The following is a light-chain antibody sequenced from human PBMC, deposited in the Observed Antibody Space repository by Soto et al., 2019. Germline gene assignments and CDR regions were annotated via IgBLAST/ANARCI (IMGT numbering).Light chain of an antibody. CDR2: DAS. V-gene: IGKV3-11*01. Sequence: EIVLTQSTATLSLSPGERATLSGRASQSVSSYLAWYHKKPGQPPRLLIYDASKRATGTPARFSGSGSGTDFTLTISSLEPEDFAVYYCQQRSDWPITFAQGTRLEIK. J-gene: IGKJ5*01. CDR1: QSVSSY. CDR3: QQRSDWPIT.